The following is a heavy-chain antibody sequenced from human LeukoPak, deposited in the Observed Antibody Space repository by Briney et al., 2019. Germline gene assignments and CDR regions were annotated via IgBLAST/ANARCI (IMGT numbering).Heavy chain of an antibody. CDR2: IYHTGAT. CDR1: GYSITSGYY. J-gene: IGHJ4*02. CDR3: ARGWHGYSSGWYYFDS. D-gene: IGHD6-19*01. V-gene: IGHV4-38-2*01. Sequence: SETLSLTCAVSGYSITSGYYWGWFRQPPGRGLEGIGTIYHTGATYYNQSLQSRVTISVDTSKNQFSLKLSSVAAADTAVFYCARGWHGYSSGWYYFDSWGQGPLVTVSA.